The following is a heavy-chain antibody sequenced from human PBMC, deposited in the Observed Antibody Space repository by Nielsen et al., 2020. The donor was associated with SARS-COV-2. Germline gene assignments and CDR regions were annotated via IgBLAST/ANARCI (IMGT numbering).Heavy chain of an antibody. V-gene: IGHV4-34*01. CDR2: IYHSGST. D-gene: IGHD3-10*01. Sequence: WIRQPPGKGLEWIGYIYHSGSTNYNPSLKSRVTISVDTSKNQFSLKLSSVTAADTAVYYCARGRYYYGSGSYYNGYYYYYGMDVWGQGTTVTVSS. J-gene: IGHJ6*02. CDR3: ARGRYYYGSGSYYNGYYYYYGMDV.